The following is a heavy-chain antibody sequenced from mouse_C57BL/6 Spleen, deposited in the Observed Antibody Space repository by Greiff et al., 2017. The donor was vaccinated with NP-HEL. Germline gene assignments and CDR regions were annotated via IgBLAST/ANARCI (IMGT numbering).Heavy chain of an antibody. CDR3: ASECLFATVVAGDC. CDR2: IHPNSGST. J-gene: IGHJ2*01. V-gene: IGHV1-64*01. CDR1: GYTFTSYW. D-gene: IGHD1-1*01. Sequence: QVQLQQPGAELVKPGASVKLSCKASGYTFTSYWMHWVKQRPGQGLEWIGMIHPNSGSTNYNEKFKSKATLTVDKSSGTAYMQLSSLTSEDSAVDYCASECLFATVVAGDCWGQGTTLTVS.